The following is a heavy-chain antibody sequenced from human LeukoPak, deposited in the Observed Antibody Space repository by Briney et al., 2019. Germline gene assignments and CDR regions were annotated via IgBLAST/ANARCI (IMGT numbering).Heavy chain of an antibody. CDR1: GYTFTNYY. CDR2: INPNGGNT. V-gene: IGHV1-46*01. D-gene: IGHD3-16*01. Sequence: GASVKVSCKASGYTFTNYYIHWVRQAPGQGLEWVGLINPNGGNTGYAQRFQGRVTVTTDTSTSTVFMGLNSLQSEDTAVYYCARERRAWGEDFWGQGTLVTVSS. CDR3: ARERRAWGEDF. J-gene: IGHJ4*02.